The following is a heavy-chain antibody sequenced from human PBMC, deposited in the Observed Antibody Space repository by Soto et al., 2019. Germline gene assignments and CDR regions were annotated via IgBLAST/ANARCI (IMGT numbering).Heavy chain of an antibody. D-gene: IGHD3-22*01. CDR2: ISYDGSNK. V-gene: IGHV3-30*18. Sequence: PGGSLRLSCAASGFTFSSYGMHWVRQAPGKGLEWVAVISYDGSNKYYADSVKGRFTISRDNSKNTLYLQMNSLRAEDTAVYYCAKDAVLYSSGYFDFDYWGQGTLVTVSS. CDR1: GFTFSSYG. CDR3: AKDAVLYSSGYFDFDY. J-gene: IGHJ4*02.